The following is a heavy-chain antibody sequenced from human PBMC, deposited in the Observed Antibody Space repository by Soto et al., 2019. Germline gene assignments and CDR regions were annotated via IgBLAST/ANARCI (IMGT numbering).Heavy chain of an antibody. J-gene: IGHJ3*02. CDR2: IYPGDSNY. V-gene: IGHV5-51*01. D-gene: IGHD3-10*01. CDR3: ARPYTMVDAFDI. CDR1: VYSFTTYL. Sequence: GESLEISCKVSVYSFTTYLIGWVRHMREEGLWWRWVIYPGDSNYRYSPSFQGHVTISADKSITTAYLPWRSLNASDTAIYYCARPYTMVDAFDIWGQGTMVTVSS.